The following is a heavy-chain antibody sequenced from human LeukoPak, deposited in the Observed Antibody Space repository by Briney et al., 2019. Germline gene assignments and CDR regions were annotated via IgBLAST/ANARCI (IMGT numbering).Heavy chain of an antibody. Sequence: PGGSLRLSCAASGFTVSSNYMSWVRQAPGKGLEWVSVIYSGGSTYYADSVKGRFTISRHNSKNTLYLQMNSLRAEDTAVYYCARDLILPGIAAATYYYYGMDVWGQGTTVTVSS. CDR3: ARDLILPGIAAATYYYYGMDV. J-gene: IGHJ6*02. CDR1: GFTVSSNY. CDR2: IYSGGST. V-gene: IGHV3-53*04. D-gene: IGHD6-13*01.